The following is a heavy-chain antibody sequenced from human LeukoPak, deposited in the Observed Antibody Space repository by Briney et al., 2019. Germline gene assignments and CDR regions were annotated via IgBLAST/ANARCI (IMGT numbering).Heavy chain of an antibody. CDR3: ARDLVSGRNKGPAMSYYYYMDV. V-gene: IGHV4-30-2*01. CDR2: IYHSGST. D-gene: IGHD2-2*01. J-gene: IGHJ6*03. Sequence: SETLSLTCTVSGGSISGDGYYWTWIRQPPGKGLEWIGCIYHSGSTYYSPSLKSRVTISVDRSKKQFSLRLSSVTAADTAVYYCARDLVSGRNKGPAMSYYYYMDVWGKGTTVTVSS. CDR1: GGSISGDGYY.